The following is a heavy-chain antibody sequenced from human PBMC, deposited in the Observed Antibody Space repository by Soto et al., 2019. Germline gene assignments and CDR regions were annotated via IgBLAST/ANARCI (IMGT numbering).Heavy chain of an antibody. CDR3: ARDLSLLRYFDWSTSAFDI. V-gene: IGHV1-46*01. J-gene: IGHJ3*02. Sequence: ASVKVSCKASGYTFTSYYMHWVRQAPGQGLEWMGIINPSGGSTSYAQKFQGRVTMTRDTSTSTVYMELSSLRSEDTAVYYCARDLSLLRYFDWSTSAFDIWGQGTMVTVSS. CDR1: GYTFTSYY. D-gene: IGHD3-9*01. CDR2: INPSGGST.